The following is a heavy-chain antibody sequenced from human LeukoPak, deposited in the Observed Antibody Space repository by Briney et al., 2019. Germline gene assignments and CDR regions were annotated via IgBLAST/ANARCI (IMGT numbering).Heavy chain of an antibody. CDR3: ARKKDNYVWGSYPIEGGNYFDY. V-gene: IGHV4-34*01. J-gene: IGHJ4*02. D-gene: IGHD3-16*02. CDR1: GGSISSYY. CDR2: INHSGST. Sequence: PSETLSLTCTVPGGSISSYYWSWIRQPPGKGLEWIGEINHSGSTNYNPSLKSRVTISVDTSKNQFSLKLSSVTAADTAVYYCARKKDNYVWGSYPIEGGNYFDYWGQGTLVTVSS.